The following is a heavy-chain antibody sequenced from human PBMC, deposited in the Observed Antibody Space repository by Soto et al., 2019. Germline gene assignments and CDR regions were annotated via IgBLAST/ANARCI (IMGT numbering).Heavy chain of an antibody. CDR2: IWYDGSNK. V-gene: IGHV3-33*01. Sequence: LRLSCAASGFTFSSYGMHWVRQAPGKGLEWVAVIWYDGSNKYYADSVKGRFTISRDNSKNTLYLQMNSLRAEDTAVYYCARDSYSSSWLYFDYWGQGTLVTVSS. J-gene: IGHJ4*02. CDR1: GFTFSSYG. D-gene: IGHD6-13*01. CDR3: ARDSYSSSWLYFDY.